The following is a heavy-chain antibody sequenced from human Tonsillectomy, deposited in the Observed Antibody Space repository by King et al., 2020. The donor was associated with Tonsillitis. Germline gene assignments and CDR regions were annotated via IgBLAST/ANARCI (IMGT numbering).Heavy chain of an antibody. CDR2: IYHRGST. J-gene: IGHJ4*02. Sequence: LQLQESGPGLVKPSETLSLTCSVSGYSISSGYYWGWIRQPPGKGLEWIGSIYHRGSTYFNPSLSSRVTLSVDTSKNQFSLKLSSMTAADTAVYYCVRMAVVAFDYWGQGTLGTVSS. V-gene: IGHV4-38-2*02. CDR3: VRMAVVAFDY. CDR1: GYSISSGYY. D-gene: IGHD3-22*01.